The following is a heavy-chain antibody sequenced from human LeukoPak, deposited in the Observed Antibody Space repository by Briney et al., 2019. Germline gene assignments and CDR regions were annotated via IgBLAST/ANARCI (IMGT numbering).Heavy chain of an antibody. V-gene: IGHV3-66*01. CDR1: GFTVSSNY. J-gene: IGHJ4*02. D-gene: IGHD7-27*01. Sequence: PGGSLRLSCAASGFTVSSNYMIWVRQAPGKGLEWVSILYAGSSTYYADSVKGRFTISRDNSKNTLYLQMNSLRAEDTAVYYCVRALMGTSDHWGQGSLVTVSS. CDR2: LYAGSST. CDR3: VRALMGTSDH.